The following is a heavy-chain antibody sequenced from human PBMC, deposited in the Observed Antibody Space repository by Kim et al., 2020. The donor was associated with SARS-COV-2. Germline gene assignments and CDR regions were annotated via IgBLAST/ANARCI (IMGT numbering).Heavy chain of an antibody. V-gene: IGHV4-4*07. CDR3: ASLPTVTTGYYYYMDV. CDR1: GGSISSYY. J-gene: IGHJ6*03. Sequence: SETLSLTCTVSGGSISSYYWSWIRQPAGKGLEWIGRIYTSGSTNYNPSLKSRVTMSVDTSKNQFSLKLSSVTAADTAVYYCASLPTVTTGYYYYMDVWGKGTTVTVSS. D-gene: IGHD4-17*01. CDR2: IYTSGST.